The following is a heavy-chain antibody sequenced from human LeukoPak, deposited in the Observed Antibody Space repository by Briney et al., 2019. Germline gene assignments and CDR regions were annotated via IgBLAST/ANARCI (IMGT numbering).Heavy chain of an antibody. V-gene: IGHV6-1*01. CDR3: AIEVAGTWAFDT. J-gene: IGHJ3*02. CDR2: SFYRSKWYA. D-gene: IGHD6-19*01. CDR1: GDSVSSYSEA. Sequence: SQTLSLACAISGDSVSSYSEAWNWIRQSPSRGLEWLGRSFYRSKWYADYARSVNSRLAINQDPSKNQLSLHLISVTPEESAVYYCAIEVAGTWAFDTWGQGTMVTVSS.